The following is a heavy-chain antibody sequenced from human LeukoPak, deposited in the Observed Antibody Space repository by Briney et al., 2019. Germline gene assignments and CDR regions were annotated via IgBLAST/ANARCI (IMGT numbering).Heavy chain of an antibody. Sequence: KPGGSLRLSCAASGFTFSSYSMTWVRQAPGKGLKWVSTISSSGIYTYYADSVKGRFTISRDDAKNSLYLQMNSLRAEDTAVCYCASLHYYDSSGRDYWSQGTLVTVSS. J-gene: IGHJ4*02. CDR2: ISSSGIYT. CDR3: ASLHYYDSSGRDY. V-gene: IGHV3-21*01. CDR1: GFTFSSYS. D-gene: IGHD3-22*01.